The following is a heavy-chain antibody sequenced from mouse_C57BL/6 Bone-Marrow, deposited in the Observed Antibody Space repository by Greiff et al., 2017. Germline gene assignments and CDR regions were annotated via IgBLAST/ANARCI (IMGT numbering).Heavy chain of an antibody. CDR1: GYAFSSSW. CDR2: IYPGDGDT. D-gene: IGHD3-2*02. Sequence: QVQLKQSGPELVKPGASVKISCKASGYAFSSSWMNWVKQRPGKGLEWIGRIYPGDGDTNYNGKFKGKATLTADKSSSTAYMQLSSLTSEDSAVYFCARDGTAQALDYWGQGTTLTVSS. V-gene: IGHV1-82*01. J-gene: IGHJ2*01. CDR3: ARDGTAQALDY.